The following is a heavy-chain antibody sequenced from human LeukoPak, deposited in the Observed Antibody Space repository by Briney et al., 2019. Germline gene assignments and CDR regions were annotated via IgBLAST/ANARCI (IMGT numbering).Heavy chain of an antibody. CDR2: IYYSGST. J-gene: IGHJ4*02. V-gene: IGHV4-59*01. CDR3: ARAVYGSGYYYFDY. Sequence: SETLSLTCTVSGGSISSYYWSWIRQPPGKGLEWIGYIYYSGSTNYNPSLKSRVTISVDTSKNQFSLKLSSVTAADTAVYYCARAVYGSGYYYFDYWGQGTLVTVSS. CDR1: GGSISSYY. D-gene: IGHD3-10*01.